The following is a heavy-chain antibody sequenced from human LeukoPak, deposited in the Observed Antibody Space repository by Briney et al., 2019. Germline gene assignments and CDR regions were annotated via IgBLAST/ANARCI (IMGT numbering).Heavy chain of an antibody. V-gene: IGHV1-18*01. D-gene: IGHD3-22*01. CDR3: ARDTNYYDSSGHLYYFDY. J-gene: IGHJ4*02. CDR2: ISAYNGNT. CDR1: GYTFTSY. Sequence: GASVKVSCKASGYTFTSYISWVRQAPGQGLEWMGWISAYNGNTNYAQKLQGRVTMTTDTSTSTAYMELRSLRSDDTAVYYCARDTNYYDSSGHLYYFDYWGQGTLVTVSS.